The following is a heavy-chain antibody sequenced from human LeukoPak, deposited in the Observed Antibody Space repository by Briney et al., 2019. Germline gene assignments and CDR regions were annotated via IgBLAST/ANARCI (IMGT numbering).Heavy chain of an antibody. CDR1: GGSISSSSYY. CDR2: IYYSGST. Sequence: SGTLSLTCAVSGGSISSSSYYWGWIRQPPGKGLEWFGSIYYSGSTYYNPSLKSRVTISVDTSKNQFSLKLSSVTAADTAVYYCARHLISSSWYRGEYFDYWGQGTLVTVSS. V-gene: IGHV4-39*01. D-gene: IGHD6-13*01. J-gene: IGHJ4*02. CDR3: ARHLISSSWYRGEYFDY.